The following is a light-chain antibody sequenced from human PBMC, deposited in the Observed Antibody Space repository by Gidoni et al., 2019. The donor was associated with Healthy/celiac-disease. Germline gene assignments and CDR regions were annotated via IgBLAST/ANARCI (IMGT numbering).Light chain of an antibody. CDR1: QSISTW. J-gene: IGKJ2*01. CDR3: QQYNSYPYT. CDR2: KAS. V-gene: IGKV1-5*03. Sequence: DIQMTQSPSTLSASVGDRVTITCRASQSISTWLAWYQQKPGRAPKLLIYKASSLESGVPSRFSSSGSRTAFTLTISSLQPDDFATYYCQQYNSYPYTFGQGTKLEIK.